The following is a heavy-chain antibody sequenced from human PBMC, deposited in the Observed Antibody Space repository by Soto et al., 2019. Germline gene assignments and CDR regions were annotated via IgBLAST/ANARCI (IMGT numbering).Heavy chain of an antibody. Sequence: VASVKVSCKASGYTFTGYYMHWVRQAPGQGLEWMGWINPNSGGTNYAQKFQGRVTMTRDTSISTAYMELSRLRSDDTAVYYCARDKDYGGNSGAYYFDYWGQGTLVTVSS. CDR3: ARDKDYGGNSGAYYFDY. CDR2: INPNSGGT. V-gene: IGHV1-2*02. CDR1: GYTFTGYY. D-gene: IGHD4-17*01. J-gene: IGHJ4*02.